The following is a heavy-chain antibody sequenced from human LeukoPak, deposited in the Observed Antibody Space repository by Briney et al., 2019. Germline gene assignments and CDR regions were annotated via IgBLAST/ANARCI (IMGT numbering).Heavy chain of an antibody. CDR3: ARAIGAKGGAFDI. CDR1: GGTFISYA. CDR2: IIPIFGTA. D-gene: IGHD3-16*01. J-gene: IGHJ3*02. V-gene: IGHV1-69*05. Sequence: APVKVSCKASGGTFISYAISWVRQAPGQGLEWMGRIIPIFGTANYAQKFQGRVTITTDESTSTAYMELSSLRSEDTAVYYCARAIGAKGGAFDIWGQGTMVTVSS.